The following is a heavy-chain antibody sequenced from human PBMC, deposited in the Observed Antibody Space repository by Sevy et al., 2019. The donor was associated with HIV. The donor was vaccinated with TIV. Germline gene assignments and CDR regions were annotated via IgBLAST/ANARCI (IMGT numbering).Heavy chain of an antibody. CDR2: ISGSGGST. J-gene: IGHJ6*02. Sequence: GRSLRLSCAASGFTFSSYAMSWVRQAPGKGLEWVSAISGSGGSTYYADSVKGRFTISRDNSKNTLYLQMNSLRAEDTAVYYCVNQGIVVVPAADYYYYYGMDVWGQGTTVTVSS. V-gene: IGHV3-23*01. D-gene: IGHD2-2*01. CDR3: VNQGIVVVPAADYYYYYGMDV. CDR1: GFTFSSYA.